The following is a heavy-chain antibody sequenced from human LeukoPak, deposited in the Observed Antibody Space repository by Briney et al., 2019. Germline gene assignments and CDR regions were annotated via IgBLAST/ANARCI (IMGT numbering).Heavy chain of an antibody. D-gene: IGHD3-9*01. Sequence: SETLSLTCAVSGASISRSNYYWTWIRQRPGKGLGWVASISYSGTTYYNPSLKSRITMSADTSKNQFSLDLTSVTAADTAVYYCARESNYDILTGYYPDYWGRGTLVTVSS. CDR3: ARESNYDILTGYYPDY. V-gene: IGHV4-31*11. CDR2: ISYSGTT. J-gene: IGHJ4*02. CDR1: GASISRSNYY.